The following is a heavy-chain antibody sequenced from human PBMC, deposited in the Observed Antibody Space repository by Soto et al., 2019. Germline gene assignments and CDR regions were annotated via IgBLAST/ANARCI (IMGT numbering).Heavy chain of an antibody. Sequence: PGESLKISCKGSGYSFTSYWISWVRQMPGKGLEWMGRIDPSDSYTNYSPSFQGHVTISADKSISTAYLQWSSLKASDTAMYYCARHGRYNALSYYFGKDVWGKGTTVTVSS. J-gene: IGHJ6*04. CDR1: GYSFTSYW. CDR2: IDPSDSYT. CDR3: ARHGRYNALSYYFGKDV. V-gene: IGHV5-10-1*01. D-gene: IGHD1-1*01.